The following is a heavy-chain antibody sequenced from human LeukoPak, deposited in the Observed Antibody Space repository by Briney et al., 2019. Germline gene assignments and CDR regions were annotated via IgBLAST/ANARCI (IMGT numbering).Heavy chain of an antibody. CDR3: VRGLGAY. V-gene: IGHV3-74*01. J-gene: IGHJ4*02. Sequence: GGSLRLSCAASGFIFSNYWMHWVRQGPGKGLVWVSRIDSDGRITTYADSAKGRFTISRDNAKNTLHLQMNSLRADDTAVYYCVRGLGAYWGQGTLVTVSS. CDR2: IDSDGRIT. D-gene: IGHD4/OR15-4a*01. CDR1: GFIFSNYW.